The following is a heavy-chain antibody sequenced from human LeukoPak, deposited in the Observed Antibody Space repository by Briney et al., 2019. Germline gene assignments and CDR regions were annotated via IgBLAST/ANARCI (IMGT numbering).Heavy chain of an antibody. CDR2: IYYSGST. CDR1: GGSISSSSYY. V-gene: IGHV4-39*07. CDR3: ASLNRSGYSWADNWFDP. J-gene: IGHJ5*02. Sequence: SETLSLTCTVSGGSISSSSYYWGWIRQPPGKGLEWIGSIYYSGSTYYNPSLKSRVTISVDTSKNQFSLKLSSVTAADTAVYYCASLNRSGYSWADNWFDPWGQGTLVTVSS. D-gene: IGHD3-3*01.